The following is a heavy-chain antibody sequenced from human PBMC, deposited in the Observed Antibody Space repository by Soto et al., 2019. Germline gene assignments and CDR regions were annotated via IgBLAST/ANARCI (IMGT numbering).Heavy chain of an antibody. CDR1: GFTLSSYA. CDR3: ANRDTSMVTRYYYGMDV. D-gene: IGHD5-18*01. Sequence: PGGSLRLTCVASGFTLSSYAMSWVRQAPGKGLEWVSAISGSGGNTYYADSVKGRFTISRDNSKNTLYLQMNSLRAEDTAVYYCANRDTSMVTRYYYGMDVWGQGTTVTVSS. J-gene: IGHJ6*02. CDR2: ISGSGGNT. V-gene: IGHV3-23*01.